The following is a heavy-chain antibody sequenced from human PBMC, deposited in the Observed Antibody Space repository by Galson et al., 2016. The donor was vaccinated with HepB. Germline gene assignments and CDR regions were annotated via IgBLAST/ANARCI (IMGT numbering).Heavy chain of an antibody. CDR3: GKHITIFGVVPRPAFDV. CDR1: GFNFHDYA. CDR2: VTWNSCSI. J-gene: IGHJ3*01. Sequence: SLRLSCAASGFNFHDYAMHWVRQPPGRGLEWVSSVTWNSCSITYADSVKGRFTISRDNAKNSLYLHMTNLRPEDTALHYCGKHITIFGVVPRPAFDVWGQGTMVAVSS. V-gene: IGHV3-9*01. D-gene: IGHD3-3*01.